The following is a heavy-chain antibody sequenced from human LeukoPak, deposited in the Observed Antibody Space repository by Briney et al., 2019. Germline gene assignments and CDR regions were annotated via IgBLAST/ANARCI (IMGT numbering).Heavy chain of an antibody. V-gene: IGHV4-39*01. D-gene: IGHD3-22*01. Sequence: SETLSLTCTVSGGSISSSSYYRGWIRQPPGKGLEWIGSIYYSGSTYYNPSLKRRVTISVDTSKNQYSLKLSSVTAADTAVFYCARQYYYDSSGYYFGYWGQGILVTVSS. CDR1: GGSISSSSYY. CDR2: IYYSGST. CDR3: ARQYYYDSSGYYFGY. J-gene: IGHJ4*02.